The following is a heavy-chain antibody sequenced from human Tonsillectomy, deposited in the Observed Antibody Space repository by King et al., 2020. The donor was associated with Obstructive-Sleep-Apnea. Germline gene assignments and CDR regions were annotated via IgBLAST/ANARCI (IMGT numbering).Heavy chain of an antibody. CDR1: GFTFRSYG. V-gene: IGHV3-30*02. CDR3: AKILATSTSHYYYYNAMDV. CDR2: IRYDGSNK. Sequence: QLVQSGGGVVQPGRSLRLSCAASGFTFRSYGMHWVRQAPGKGLEWVAFIRYDGSNKYFADSVKGRFTISRDNSENTLYLQMNSLRAEDTAVYYCAKILATSTSHYYYYNAMDVWGQGTAVTVSS. J-gene: IGHJ6*02. D-gene: IGHD5-12*01.